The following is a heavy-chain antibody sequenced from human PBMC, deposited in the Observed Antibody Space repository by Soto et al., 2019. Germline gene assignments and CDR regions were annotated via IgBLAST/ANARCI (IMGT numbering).Heavy chain of an antibody. CDR2: MYYTGNT. CDR3: ARVQWLALDY. V-gene: IGHV4-39*01. Sequence: SETLRLTCAVAAGTVTGTSCYWTWISKAPGKGLEWIATMYYTGNTFYNPSLGSRVTMSMDTSKNQFFLRLTSVTATDTAVYYCARVQWLALDYWGQGALVTVSS. J-gene: IGHJ4*02. CDR1: AGTVTGTSCY. D-gene: IGHD6-19*01.